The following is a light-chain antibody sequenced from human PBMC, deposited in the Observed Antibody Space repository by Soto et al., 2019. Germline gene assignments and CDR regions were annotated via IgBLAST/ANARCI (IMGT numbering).Light chain of an antibody. CDR2: YTT. V-gene: IGLV7-43*01. J-gene: IGLJ2*01. CDR3: LLYYGGALV. CDR1: TGAVTSGHY. Sequence: QTVVTQEPSLTVSPGGTVTLTCASSTGAVTSGHYPNWLQQKPGQAPRALIYYTTNRHSWTPARFSGSLLGGKAALTLSGVQPEDEAEYYCLLYYGGALVFGGGTKLTVL.